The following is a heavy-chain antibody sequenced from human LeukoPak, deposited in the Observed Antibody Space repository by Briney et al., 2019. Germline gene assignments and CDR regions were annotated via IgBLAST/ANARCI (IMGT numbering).Heavy chain of an antibody. Sequence: GGSLRLSCAASGFTFSSYWMSWVRQAPGKGMEWVANIKQDGSEKYYVDSVKGRFTISRDNAKNSLYLQMNSLRAEDTSVYYCARDYRSTGEYYYYYMDVWGKGTTVTVSS. CDR3: ARDYRSTGEYYYYYMDV. V-gene: IGHV3-7*01. CDR2: IKQDGSEK. J-gene: IGHJ6*03. D-gene: IGHD2-2*01. CDR1: GFTFSSYW.